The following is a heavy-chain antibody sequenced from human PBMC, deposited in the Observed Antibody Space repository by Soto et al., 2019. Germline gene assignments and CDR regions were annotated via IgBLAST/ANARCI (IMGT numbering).Heavy chain of an antibody. D-gene: IGHD2-8*01. Sequence: SQTLSLTCAISGDSVSSTSTAWNWIRRSPSRGLEWLGRTFYRSKWYNDFAVSVKSRISISPDTSKNQFSLQLKSVTPDDTAVYYWARAGVAVFTPVPHFDYWGQGTLVTVSS. V-gene: IGHV6-1*01. J-gene: IGHJ4*02. CDR3: ARAGVAVFTPVPHFDY. CDR1: GDSVSSTSTA. CDR2: TFYRSKWYN.